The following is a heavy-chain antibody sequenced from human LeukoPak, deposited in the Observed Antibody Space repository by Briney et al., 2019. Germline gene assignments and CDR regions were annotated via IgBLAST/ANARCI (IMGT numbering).Heavy chain of an antibody. CDR3: ARAGYSYGFDY. J-gene: IGHJ4*02. V-gene: IGHV3-74*01. CDR2: INGDGSST. Sequence: QPGGSLRLSCAASGFTFSSYWMHWVRQAQGRGLVGVSRINGDGSSTSYADSVKGRFTISRDNAKNTLYLHMNSLRAEDTAVYYCARAGYSYGFDYWGQGTLVTVSS. D-gene: IGHD5-18*01. CDR1: GFTFSSYW.